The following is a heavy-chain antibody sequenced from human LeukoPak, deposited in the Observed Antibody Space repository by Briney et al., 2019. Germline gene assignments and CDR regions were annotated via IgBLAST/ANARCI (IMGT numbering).Heavy chain of an antibody. CDR3: ARDRGYYRFDY. V-gene: IGHV3-23*01. CDR2: ISGSGGST. Sequence: GGSLRLSCAASGFTFNNYAMSWVRQAPGKGLEWVSAISGSGGSTYYADSVKGRFTISRDNSKNTLYLQMNSLRAEDTAVYYCARDRGYYRFDYWGQGTLVTVSS. D-gene: IGHD3-22*01. J-gene: IGHJ4*02. CDR1: GFTFNNYA.